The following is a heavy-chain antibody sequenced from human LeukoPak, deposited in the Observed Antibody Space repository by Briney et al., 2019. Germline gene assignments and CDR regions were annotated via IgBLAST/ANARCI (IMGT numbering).Heavy chain of an antibody. Sequence: KASETLSLTCTVSGGSISSGSYYWSWIRQPAGKGLECIGRIYTSGTTNYNPSLKSRVTMSVDTSKNQFSLKLSSVTAADTAVYYCARDRGTWNDGGFDYWGQGTLVTVSS. D-gene: IGHD1-1*01. CDR1: GGSISSGSYY. J-gene: IGHJ4*02. V-gene: IGHV4-61*02. CDR2: IYTSGTT. CDR3: ARDRGTWNDGGFDY.